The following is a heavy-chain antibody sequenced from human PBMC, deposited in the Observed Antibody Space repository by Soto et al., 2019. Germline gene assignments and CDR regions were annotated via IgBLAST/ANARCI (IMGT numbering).Heavy chain of an antibody. D-gene: IGHD2-21*01. V-gene: IGHV4-39*01. CDR3: ARAGAWCLCCDY. Sequence: SETLSLTCTVSGGSISSSSYYWGWIRQPPGKGLEWIGSIYYSGSTYYNPSLKSRVTISVDTSKNQFSLKLSSVTAADTAVYYCARAGAWCLCCDYWGQGTLVTVSS. CDR1: GGSISSSSYY. CDR2: IYYSGST. J-gene: IGHJ4*02.